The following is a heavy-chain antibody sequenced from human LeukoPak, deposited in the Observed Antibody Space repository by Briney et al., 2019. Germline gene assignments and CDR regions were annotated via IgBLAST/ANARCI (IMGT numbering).Heavy chain of an antibody. D-gene: IGHD3-22*01. CDR1: GFTFSSYG. J-gene: IGHJ4*02. Sequence: GGSLRLYCAASGFTFSSYGMHWDRQAPGKGLEWVAVIWYDGSNRYYADSVKGRFTISRDNSKNTLYLQMNSLRAEDTAVYYCARDKGYYYDSSGYLGYWGQGTLVTVSS. CDR2: IWYDGSNR. CDR3: ARDKGYYYDSSGYLGY. V-gene: IGHV3-33*01.